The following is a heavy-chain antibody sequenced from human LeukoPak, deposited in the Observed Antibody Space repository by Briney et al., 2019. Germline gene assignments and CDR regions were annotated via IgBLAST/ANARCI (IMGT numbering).Heavy chain of an antibody. CDR2: ISWDGSST. V-gene: IGHV3-43D*03. J-gene: IGHJ4*02. D-gene: IGHD2-2*01. CDR3: AKSGPCSSTSCSDY. Sequence: PGGSLRLSCAASGFTFDDYAMHWVRQAPGKGLEWVSLISWDGSSTYYADSVKGRFTISRDNSKNSLYLQMNSLRAEDTALYYCAKSGPCSSTSCSDYWGQGTLVTVSS. CDR1: GFTFDDYA.